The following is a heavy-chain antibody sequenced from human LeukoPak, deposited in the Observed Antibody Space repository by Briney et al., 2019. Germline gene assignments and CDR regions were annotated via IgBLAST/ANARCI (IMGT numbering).Heavy chain of an antibody. CDR2: FYYSGKT. V-gene: IGHV4-39*07. CDR3: ARRREGITMVRGVIRRNNWFDP. D-gene: IGHD3-10*01. CDR1: GASISSSSSY. J-gene: IGHJ5*02. Sequence: PSETLSLTCSVSGASISSSSSYWGWIRQPPGRGLEWIGNFYYSGKTNYNPSLKSRVTISVDTSKNQFSLKLSSVTAADTAVYYCARRREGITMVRGVIRRNNWFDPWGQGTLVTVSS.